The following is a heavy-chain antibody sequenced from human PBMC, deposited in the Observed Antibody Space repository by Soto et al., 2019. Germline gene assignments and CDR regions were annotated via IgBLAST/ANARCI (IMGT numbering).Heavy chain of an antibody. CDR2: IDPSDSYT. CDR1: GYSFTGYW. J-gene: IGHJ4*02. D-gene: IGHD3-10*01. CDR3: ARVRILSGLFRSFDY. V-gene: IGHV5-10-1*01. Sequence: GESLKISCKGSGYSFTGYWISWVRQMPGKGLEWLGKIDPSDSYTDYSPSFQGHVTISADKSISTAYLQWSSLRASDTAMYYCARVRILSGLFRSFDYWGQGTQVTVSS.